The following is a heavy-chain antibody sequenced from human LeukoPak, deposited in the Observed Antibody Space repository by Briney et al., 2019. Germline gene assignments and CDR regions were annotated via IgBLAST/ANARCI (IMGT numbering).Heavy chain of an antibody. Sequence: ASVKVSCKASGYSFSDYYMHWVRQAPGQGPEWMGWINPNSAGTKYAQKCQGRVTMTWDTSISTAYMELSRLTSDDTAVYYCARHSKYANNWFDPWGQGTLVTVSA. J-gene: IGHJ5*02. D-gene: IGHD4-11*01. CDR1: GYSFSDYY. V-gene: IGHV1-2*02. CDR2: INPNSAGT. CDR3: ARHSKYANNWFDP.